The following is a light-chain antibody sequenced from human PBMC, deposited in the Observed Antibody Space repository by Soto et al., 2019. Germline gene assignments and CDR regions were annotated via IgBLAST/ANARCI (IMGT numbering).Light chain of an antibody. V-gene: IGLV1-47*01. CDR1: SSNIGSNY. Sequence: QSVLTQPHSASGTPGQRVTISCSGSSSNIGSNYVYWYQQLPGTAPKLLIYRNNQRPSGVPDRFSGSKSGTSASLAISGLRSEDEADYYCAAWDDSLSASVVFGGGTKLTVL. CDR3: AAWDDSLSASVV. J-gene: IGLJ2*01. CDR2: RNN.